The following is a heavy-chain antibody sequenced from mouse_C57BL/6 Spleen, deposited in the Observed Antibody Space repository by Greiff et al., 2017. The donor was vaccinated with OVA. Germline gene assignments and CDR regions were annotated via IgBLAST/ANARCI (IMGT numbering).Heavy chain of an antibody. CDR3: ARRYERCVDY. CDR1: GYTFTSYW. Sequence: VQLQQPGAELVRPGSSVKLSCKASGYTFTSYWMDWVKQRPGQGLEWIGNIYPSDSETHCNQKFKDKATLTVDKSSSTAYMQLSSLTSEDSAVYYCARRYERCVDYWGQGTSVTVSS. J-gene: IGHJ4*01. D-gene: IGHD2-14*01. V-gene: IGHV1-61*01. CDR2: IYPSDSET.